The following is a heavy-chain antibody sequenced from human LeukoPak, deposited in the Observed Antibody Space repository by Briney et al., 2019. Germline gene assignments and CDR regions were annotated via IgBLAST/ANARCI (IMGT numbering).Heavy chain of an antibody. CDR3: AIAARPGYYYYYYMDV. V-gene: IGHV1-69*06. CDR1: GGTFSSYA. D-gene: IGHD6-6*01. J-gene: IGHJ6*03. Sequence: GASVKVSCKASGGTFSSYAISWVRQAPGQGLEWMGGIIPIFGTANYAQKFQGRVTITADKSTSTAYMELSSLRSEDTAVYYCAIAARPGYYYYYYMDVWGKGTTVTVSS. CDR2: IIPIFGTA.